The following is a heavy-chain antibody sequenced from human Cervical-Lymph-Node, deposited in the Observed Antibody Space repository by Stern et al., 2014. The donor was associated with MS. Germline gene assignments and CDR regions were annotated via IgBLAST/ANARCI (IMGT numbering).Heavy chain of an antibody. V-gene: IGHV3-9*01. CDR3: ATANYEFGYYGMDV. Sequence: QLVESGGGLVQPGRSLRLSCAAAGFAFDDYAMHWVRQAPGKGLEWVPGISWSGTKIGYADSVKGRFTISRDNAKNSLFLQMNNLRAEDTALYYCATANYEFGYYGMDVWGQGTAVTVS. CDR2: ISWSGTKI. D-gene: IGHD3-3*01. J-gene: IGHJ6*02. CDR1: GFAFDDYA.